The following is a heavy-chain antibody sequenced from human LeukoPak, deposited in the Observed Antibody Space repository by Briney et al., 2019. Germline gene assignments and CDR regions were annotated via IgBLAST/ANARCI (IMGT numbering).Heavy chain of an antibody. V-gene: IGHV4-39*01. Sequence: PSETLSLTCTVSGGSISSSSHYWGCIRQPPGKGLEWTASIFYSGSTYYNPSLKSRVTISVDTSKNQFSLKLSSVTAADTAVYFCARDYGDHAFDCWGQGTLVTVSS. D-gene: IGHD4-17*01. CDR2: IFYSGST. CDR3: ARDYGDHAFDC. J-gene: IGHJ4*02. CDR1: GGSISSSSHY.